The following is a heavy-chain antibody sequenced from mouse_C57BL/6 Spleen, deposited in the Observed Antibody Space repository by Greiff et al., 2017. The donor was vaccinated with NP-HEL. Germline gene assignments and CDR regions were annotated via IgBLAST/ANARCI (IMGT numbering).Heavy chain of an antibody. D-gene: IGHD1-1*01. CDR1: GYAFSSSW. J-gene: IGHJ4*01. CDR2: IYPGDGDT. V-gene: IGHV1-82*01. Sequence: QVQLKESGPELVKPGASVKISCKASGYAFSSSWMNWVKQRPGKGLEWIGRIYPGDGDTNYNGKFKGKATLTADKSSSTAYMQLSSLTSEDSAVYFCASYYGSSHYYAMDYWGQGTSVTVSS. CDR3: ASYYGSSHYYAMDY.